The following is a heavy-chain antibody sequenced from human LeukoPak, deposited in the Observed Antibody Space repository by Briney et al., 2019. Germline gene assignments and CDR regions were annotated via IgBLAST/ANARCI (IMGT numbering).Heavy chain of an antibody. CDR2: SYYSGNT. V-gene: IGHV4-39*01. CDR1: GGSMRSGTYY. CDR3: ARRPYASGYAFDI. D-gene: IGHD3-22*01. J-gene: IGHJ3*02. Sequence: SETLSLTCTVSGGSMRSGTYYWDWIRQPPGKGLEWVGSSYYSGNTYYNPSLKSRVTISVDTSKKQFSLKLSSVTAADTAVYYCARRPYASGYAFDIWGQGTMVTVS.